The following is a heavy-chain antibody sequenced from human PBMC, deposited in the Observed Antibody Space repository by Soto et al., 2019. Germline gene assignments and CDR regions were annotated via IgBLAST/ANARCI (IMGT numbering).Heavy chain of an antibody. CDR2: INHSGST. V-gene: IGHV4-34*01. CDR3: ARGRVTGSGSYYNEDY. J-gene: IGHJ4*02. Sequence: QVQLQQWGAGLLKPSETLSLTCAVYGGSFSGYYWSWIRQPPGKGLEWIGEINHSGSTNYNPSLKSRVTISVDTSKNQFSLTLSSVTAADTAVYYCARGRVTGSGSYYNEDYWGQGTLVTVSS. D-gene: IGHD3-10*01. CDR1: GGSFSGYY.